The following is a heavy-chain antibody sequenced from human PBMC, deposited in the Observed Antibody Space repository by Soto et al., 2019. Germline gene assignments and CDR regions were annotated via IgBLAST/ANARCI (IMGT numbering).Heavy chain of an antibody. D-gene: IGHD6-13*01. V-gene: IGHV4-59*01. CDR1: GGYISSYY. Sequence: SETLSLTCTVAGGYISSYYWSWILQPPGKGLEWIGYIYYSGSTNYNPSLKSRVTISVDTSKNQFSLKLSCVTAADTAVYYCARGIAALTYYFDYWGQGTLVTVSS. CDR3: ARGIAALTYYFDY. CDR2: IYYSGST. J-gene: IGHJ4*02.